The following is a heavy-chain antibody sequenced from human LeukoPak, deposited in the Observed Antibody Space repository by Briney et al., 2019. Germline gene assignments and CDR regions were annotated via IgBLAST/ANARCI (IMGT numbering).Heavy chain of an antibody. V-gene: IGHV3-7*01. Sequence: GGSLRLSCAASGFTFNTYAMSWVRQAPGKGLEWVANIKQDGSEKYYVDSVKGRFTISRDNAKNSLYLQMNSLRAEDTAVYYCAREGVDDAFDIWGQGTMVTVSS. CDR2: IKQDGSEK. CDR1: GFTFNTYA. CDR3: AREGVDDAFDI. J-gene: IGHJ3*02.